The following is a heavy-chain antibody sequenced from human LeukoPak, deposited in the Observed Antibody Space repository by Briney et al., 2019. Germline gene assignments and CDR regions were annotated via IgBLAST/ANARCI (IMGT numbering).Heavy chain of an antibody. CDR1: GGTFSSYA. V-gene: IGHV1-69*13. D-gene: IGHD6-6*01. J-gene: IGHJ5*02. Sequence: ASVKVSCKASGGTFSSYAISWVRQAPGQGLEWMGGIIPIFGTANYAQKFQGRVTITADESTSTAYMELSSLRSEDTAVYYCARVHGTAYKYSSSLQNWFDPWGQGTLVTVSS. CDR2: IIPIFGTA. CDR3: ARVHGTAYKYSSSLQNWFDP.